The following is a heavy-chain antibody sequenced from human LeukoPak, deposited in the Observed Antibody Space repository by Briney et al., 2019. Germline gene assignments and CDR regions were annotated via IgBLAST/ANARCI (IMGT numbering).Heavy chain of an antibody. Sequence: PGGSLRLSCAASGFTFSSYGMHWVRQAPGKGLEWVSVIYDGGTTYYADSVKGRFTISRDNSKNTLYLQMNSLRAEDTAVYYCAREGYSSGWSFDYWGQGTLVTVSS. V-gene: IGHV3-NL1*01. CDR1: GFTFSSYG. CDR2: IYDGGTT. D-gene: IGHD6-19*01. CDR3: AREGYSSGWSFDY. J-gene: IGHJ4*02.